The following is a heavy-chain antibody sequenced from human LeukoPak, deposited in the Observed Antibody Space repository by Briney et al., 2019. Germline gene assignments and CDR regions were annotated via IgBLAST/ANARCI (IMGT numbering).Heavy chain of an antibody. CDR3: ARVSLLGAFDI. D-gene: IGHD3-16*01. CDR2: IYYSGST. V-gene: IGHV4-59*01. J-gene: IGHJ3*02. Sequence: SETLSLTCTVSGGSISSYYWSWVRQPPGKGLEWIGYIYYSGSTNYNPSLKSRVTISVDTSKNQFSLKLSSVTAADTAVYYCARVSLLGAFDIWGQGTMVTVSS. CDR1: GGSISSYY.